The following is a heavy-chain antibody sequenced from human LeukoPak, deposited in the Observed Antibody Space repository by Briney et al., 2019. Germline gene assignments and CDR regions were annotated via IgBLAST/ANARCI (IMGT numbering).Heavy chain of an antibody. D-gene: IGHD6-13*01. J-gene: IGHJ5*02. CDR3: ARGGSSWFP. Sequence: GRSLRLSCAASGFTFSSYAIHWVRQAPGKGLEWVAVISYDGSNKYYADSVKGRFTISRDNSKNTLYLQMNSLRDEDTAVYYCARGGSSWFPWGQGTLVTVSS. CDR2: ISYDGSNK. V-gene: IGHV3-30-3*01. CDR1: GFTFSSYA.